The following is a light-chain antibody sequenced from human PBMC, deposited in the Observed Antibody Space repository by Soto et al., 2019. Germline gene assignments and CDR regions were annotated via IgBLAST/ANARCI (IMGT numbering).Light chain of an antibody. CDR2: DAS. CDR1: QSVSSY. J-gene: IGKJ1*01. CDR3: QQRSNWPPWT. V-gene: IGKV3-11*01. Sequence: EIVLTQSPATLSLSPGERATLSCRASQSVSSYLAWYQQKPGQAPRLLIYDASNRATGIPARFSGSGSGTDFTLTISSLEPQDFALYYCQQRSNWPPWTFVQGTKVKIK.